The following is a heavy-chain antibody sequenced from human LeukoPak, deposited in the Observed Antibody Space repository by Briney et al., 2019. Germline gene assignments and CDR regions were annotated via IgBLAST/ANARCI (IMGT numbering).Heavy chain of an antibody. Sequence: SGPTLVNPTQTLTLTCTFSGFSISTHGVGVGWIRQPPGNALEWLALIYWDGDSRCSPSLRSRLTITKDASKNQVVLTVTDVDPVDTATYFCAHSVALDYRSFDYWGQGTLVTVSS. CDR1: GFSISTHGVG. D-gene: IGHD4-11*01. V-gene: IGHV2-5*02. J-gene: IGHJ4*02. CDR2: IYWDGDS. CDR3: AHSVALDYRSFDY.